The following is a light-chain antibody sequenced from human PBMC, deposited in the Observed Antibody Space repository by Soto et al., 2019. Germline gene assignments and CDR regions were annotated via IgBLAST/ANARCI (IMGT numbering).Light chain of an antibody. Sequence: EIVMTQSPDSLTLSLGEMATISCTSSQTFLSVSDNQYYLTWYKHKPGHRPKXLIYRASIRESGVPDRFSGSASGTDFTLTISSMQAEDVAVYYCQQYYTGIAFGHGTRLEIK. CDR3: QQYYTGIA. J-gene: IGKJ5*01. V-gene: IGKV4-1*01. CDR1: QTFLSVSDNQYY. CDR2: RAS.